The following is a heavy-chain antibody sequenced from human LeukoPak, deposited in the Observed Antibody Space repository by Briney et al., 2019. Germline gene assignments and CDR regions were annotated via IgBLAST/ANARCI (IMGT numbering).Heavy chain of an antibody. D-gene: IGHD4-17*01. Sequence: PGGSLRLSCAASGFTFSTYWMHWVRQAPGKGREWVGRIKRIIDGGTTDYAAPVKGRFTVSRDDSINTLYLQMSRLKTEDTAVYYCAAQGGSGDLRYWGQGTLVTVSS. CDR2: IKRIIDGGTT. CDR1: GFTFSTYW. CDR3: AAQGGSGDLRY. J-gene: IGHJ4*02. V-gene: IGHV3-15*01.